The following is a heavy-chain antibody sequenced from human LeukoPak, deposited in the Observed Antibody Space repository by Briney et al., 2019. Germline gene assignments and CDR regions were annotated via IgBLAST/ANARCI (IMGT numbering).Heavy chain of an antibody. CDR1: GYTFTGYA. V-gene: IGHV7-4-1*02. CDR2: INTNTGNP. Sequence: ASVKVSCKASGYTFTGYAMNWVRQAPGQGLEWMGWINTNTGNPTYAQGFTGRFVFSLDTSVSTAYLQISSLKAEDTAVYYCARVAYCSSTSCLDYWGQGTLVTVSS. J-gene: IGHJ4*02. D-gene: IGHD2-2*01. CDR3: ARVAYCSSTSCLDY.